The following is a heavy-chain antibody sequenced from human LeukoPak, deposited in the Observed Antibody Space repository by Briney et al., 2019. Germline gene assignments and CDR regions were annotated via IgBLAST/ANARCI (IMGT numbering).Heavy chain of an antibody. V-gene: IGHV3-15*01. CDR1: GFALSNAW. CDR3: TTERRESSGWYNWCFDY. J-gene: IGHJ4*02. CDR2: VKSKTDGGTT. D-gene: IGHD6-19*01. Sequence: PWGSLRLSCEVSGFALSNAWMSWVRQAPGGGLEWVGRVKSKTDGGTTDYGAPVKGRFTISRDDSKNTLYLEMNNVKSEDTAVYYCTTERRESSGWYNWCFDYWGQGTLVTVSS.